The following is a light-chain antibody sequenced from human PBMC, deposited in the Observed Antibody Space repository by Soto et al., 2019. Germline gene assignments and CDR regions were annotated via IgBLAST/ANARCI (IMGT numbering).Light chain of an antibody. CDR2: AAS. CDR1: QDVSNW. CDR3: QQANSFPLT. Sequence: DIQMTQSPSSVSASVGDRVTITCRASQDVSNWLAWFQQKPGKPPKFLIYAASSLQDGVPSRFSGSASGTDFTLTISSLQPDDFATYYCQQANSFPLTFGGGTKAEIK. J-gene: IGKJ4*01. V-gene: IGKV1-12*01.